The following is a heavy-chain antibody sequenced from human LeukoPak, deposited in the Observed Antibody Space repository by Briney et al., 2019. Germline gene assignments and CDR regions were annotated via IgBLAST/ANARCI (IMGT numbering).Heavy chain of an antibody. J-gene: IGHJ4*02. CDR2: IVVGSGSI. Sequence: SVKVSCKGSGSIFSKSAIQWVRQARGQRLEWIGWIVVGSGSINYAQKLQERITITRDMSTSTAYMELSSLTSDDTAVYFCAAGDNDSWSGYYGAPDFWGQGTLVTVSS. D-gene: IGHD3-3*01. CDR1: GSIFSKSA. V-gene: IGHV1-58*02. CDR3: AAGDNDSWSGYYGAPDF.